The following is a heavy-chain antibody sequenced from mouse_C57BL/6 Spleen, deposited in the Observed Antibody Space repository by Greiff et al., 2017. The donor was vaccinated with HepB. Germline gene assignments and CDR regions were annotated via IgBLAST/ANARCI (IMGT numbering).Heavy chain of an antibody. Sequence: EVQLQQSGAELVKPGASVKLSCTASGFNIKDYYMHWVKQRTEQGLEWIGRIDPEDGETKYAPKFQGKATITADTSSNTAYMQLNSLTSEDTAVYYCAISSYYGSSPFYAMDYWGKGTSVTVSS. J-gene: IGHJ4*01. V-gene: IGHV14-2*01. D-gene: IGHD1-1*01. CDR1: GFNIKDYY. CDR3: AISSYYGSSPFYAMDY. CDR2: IDPEDGET.